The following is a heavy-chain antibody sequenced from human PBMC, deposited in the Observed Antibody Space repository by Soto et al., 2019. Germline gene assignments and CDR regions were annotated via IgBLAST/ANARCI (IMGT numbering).Heavy chain of an antibody. J-gene: IGHJ4*02. CDR3: ARLTGYSSGYSPTLDY. CDR2: IDPSDSYT. CDR1: GYSFTSYW. Sequence: EVQLVQSGAEVKKPGESLRISCKGSGYSFTSYWISWVRQMPGKGLEWMGRIDPSDSYTNYSPSFQGHVTISADKSISTAYHTWSSVKASDTAMYYCARLTGYSSGYSPTLDYWGQGTLVTVSS. V-gene: IGHV5-10-1*03. D-gene: IGHD3-22*01.